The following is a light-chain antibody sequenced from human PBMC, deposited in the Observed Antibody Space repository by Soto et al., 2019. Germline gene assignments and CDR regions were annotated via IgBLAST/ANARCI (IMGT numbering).Light chain of an antibody. Sequence: EIVLKLSPGTLSLTKGERATLSCRASQSFNSIYLAWYQQKPGQAPRLLIYGASSRATGIPDRFSGSGSGTDFTLTISRLEPEDFAVYYCHQYDSWTFGQGTNV. CDR2: GAS. CDR1: QSFNSIY. CDR3: HQYDSWT. J-gene: IGKJ1*01. V-gene: IGKV3-20*01.